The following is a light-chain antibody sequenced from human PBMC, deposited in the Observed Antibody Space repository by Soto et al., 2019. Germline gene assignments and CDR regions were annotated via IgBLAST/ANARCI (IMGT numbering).Light chain of an antibody. J-gene: IGLJ1*01. Sequence: QSALTQPASVSGSPGQSITISCTGSNSDIGGYRYVSWYQHHPGRAPKLLIYDVTDRASGVSDRFSGSKSGNTASLTISGLQADDEADYYCTSYTATRYPVFGPGTKVTVL. V-gene: IGLV2-14*01. CDR3: TSYTATRYPV. CDR1: NSDIGGYRY. CDR2: DVT.